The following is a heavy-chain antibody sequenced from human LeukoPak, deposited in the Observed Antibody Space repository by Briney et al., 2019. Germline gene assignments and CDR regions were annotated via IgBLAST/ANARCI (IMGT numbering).Heavy chain of an antibody. CDR2: IKTKTDGGTT. D-gene: IGHD5-18*01. CDR1: GFTFSNAC. V-gene: IGHV3-15*01. CDR3: TTGTWIQLWLADY. Sequence: PGGSLRLSCAASGFTFSNACMSWVRQAPGKGLEWVGHIKTKTDGGTTDYAAPVKGRFTISRDDSKNTLYLQMNSLKTEDTALYHCTTGTWIQLWLADYWGQGTLVTVSS. J-gene: IGHJ4*02.